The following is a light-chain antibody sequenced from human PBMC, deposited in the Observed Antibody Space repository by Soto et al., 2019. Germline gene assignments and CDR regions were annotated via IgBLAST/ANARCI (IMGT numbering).Light chain of an antibody. J-gene: IGKJ2*01. Sequence: DIQMTQSPSSLSASVGDSVTITCRASQSIASYVNWYQQKPGKAPKLLILGASYRAAGIPDRFSGSGSGTDFTLTISRLEPEDFAVFHCQQYGNSPYTFGQGTKVDIK. V-gene: IGKV1-39*01. CDR1: QSIASY. CDR2: GAS. CDR3: QQYGNSPYT.